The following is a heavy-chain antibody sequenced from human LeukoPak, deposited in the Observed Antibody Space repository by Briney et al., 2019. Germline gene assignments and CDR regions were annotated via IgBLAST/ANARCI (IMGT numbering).Heavy chain of an antibody. V-gene: IGHV3-7*01. J-gene: IGHJ4*02. Sequence: GGSLRLSCAASGFTFSSYWMSWVRQAPGKGLEWVAYIKQDGSEKYYVDSVKGRFTISRDNAKNSLYLQMNSLRAEDTAVYYCARELRYFDWLSDYWGQGTLVTVSS. D-gene: IGHD3-9*01. CDR3: ARELRYFDWLSDY. CDR1: GFTFSSYW. CDR2: IKQDGSEK.